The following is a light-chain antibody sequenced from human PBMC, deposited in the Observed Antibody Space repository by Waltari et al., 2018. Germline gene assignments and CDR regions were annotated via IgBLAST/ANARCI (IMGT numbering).Light chain of an antibody. CDR1: QSILYSSNNKSY. CDR3: QQYYSSPWT. J-gene: IGKJ1*01. CDR2: WAS. V-gene: IGKV4-1*01. Sequence: DIVMTQSPDSLPVSLGERATIKCKSSQSILYSSNNKSYLAWYQQKPGQPPKLLVYWASARESGVPDRFSGSGSGTDFTLTISSLQAEDVAVYYCQQYYSSPWTFGQGTTVEIK.